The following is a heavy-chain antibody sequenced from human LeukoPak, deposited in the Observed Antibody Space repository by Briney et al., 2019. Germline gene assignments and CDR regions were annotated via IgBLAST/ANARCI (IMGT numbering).Heavy chain of an antibody. CDR3: ARGRALLWFGESRGNAFDI. V-gene: IGHV1-69*13. Sequence: GASVKVSCKASGGTFSKYTISWVRQRPGQGLEWMGGITPLFGTANYAQKFQGRVTITADESTSTAYMELSSLRSEDTAVYYCARGRALLWFGESRGNAFDIWGQGTMVTVSS. J-gene: IGHJ3*02. CDR2: ITPLFGTA. CDR1: GGTFSKYT. D-gene: IGHD3-10*01.